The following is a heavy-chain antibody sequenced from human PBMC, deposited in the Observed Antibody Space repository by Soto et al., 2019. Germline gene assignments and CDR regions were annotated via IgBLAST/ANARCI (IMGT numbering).Heavy chain of an antibody. D-gene: IGHD2-21*01. V-gene: IGHV3-23*01. CDR1: GFTLSSHA. CDR3: AKYCEMARGRDEEENWFDP. Sequence: AGSLIPPCPAPGFTLSSHAMGWDRQAPRKGLEWVSANRGSGGNTYHADSVKGRLTISRDTSKHALYLHMNSLRAEDTGVYYCAKYCEMARGRDEEENWFDPWGQGTLVTVSS. CDR2: NRGSGGNT. J-gene: IGHJ5*02.